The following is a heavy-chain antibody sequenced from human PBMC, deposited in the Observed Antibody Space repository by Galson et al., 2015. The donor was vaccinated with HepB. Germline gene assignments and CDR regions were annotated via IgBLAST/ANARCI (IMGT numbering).Heavy chain of an antibody. J-gene: IGHJ4*02. CDR1: GYTFTSYG. Sequence: SVKVSCKASGYTFTSYGISWVRQAPGQGLEWMGWISAYNGNTNYAQKLQGRVTMTTDTSTSTAYMELRSLRSDDTAVYYCARGSATYYYDSAFDYWGQGTLVTVSS. CDR2: ISAYNGNT. V-gene: IGHV1-18*01. D-gene: IGHD3-22*01. CDR3: ARGSATYYYDSAFDY.